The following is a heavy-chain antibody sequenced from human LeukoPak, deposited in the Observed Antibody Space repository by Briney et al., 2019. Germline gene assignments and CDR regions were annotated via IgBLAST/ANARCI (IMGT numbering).Heavy chain of an antibody. CDR3: AKPAKTDYADY. V-gene: IGHV3-23*01. Sequence: GGTLRLSCAASGFTFSSYGMSWVRQAPGKGLEWVSAISGSGGRIYYADSVKGRFSISRDNSKNTLYLQMNSLRAEDTALYYCAKPAKTDYADYWGQGTLVTVSS. J-gene: IGHJ4*02. D-gene: IGHD1-14*01. CDR2: ISGSGGRI. CDR1: GFTFSSYG.